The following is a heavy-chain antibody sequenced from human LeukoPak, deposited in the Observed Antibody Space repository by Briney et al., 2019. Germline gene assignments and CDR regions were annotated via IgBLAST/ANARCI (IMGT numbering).Heavy chain of an antibody. CDR3: ARESGTRNCFDY. V-gene: IGHV3-7*01. CDR2: IKQDGGMK. J-gene: IGHJ4*02. Sequence: GGSLRLSCAASGFTFSGHWMGWVRQAPGKGLEWVANIKQDGGMKYHVDSVRGRFTISRDNAKNSLFLQMNSLRAEDTAVYYCARESGTRNCFDYWGQGTLVTVSS. CDR1: GFTFSGHW. D-gene: IGHD3-10*01.